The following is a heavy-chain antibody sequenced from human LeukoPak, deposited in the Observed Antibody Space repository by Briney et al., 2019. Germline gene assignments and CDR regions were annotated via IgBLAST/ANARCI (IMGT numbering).Heavy chain of an antibody. CDR1: GYTFTSYD. CDR2: MNPNSGNT. J-gene: IGHJ4*02. V-gene: IGHV1-8*01. CDR3: ARDRAYYDILTGYYTFDY. D-gene: IGHD3-9*01. Sequence: ASVKVSCKASGYTFTSYDMNWVRQATGQGLEWLGWMNPNSGNTGYAQNFQGRVTMTMSTSITTAYMELSSLRSEDTAVYYCARDRAYYDILTGYYTFDYWGQGTLVTVSS.